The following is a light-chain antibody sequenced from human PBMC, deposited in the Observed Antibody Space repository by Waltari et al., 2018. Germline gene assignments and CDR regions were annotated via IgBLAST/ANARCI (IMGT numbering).Light chain of an antibody. CDR3: QQYNNWPRT. CDR1: QSVSSN. CDR2: GAS. J-gene: IGKJ1*01. V-gene: IGKV3-15*01. Sequence: EIAMTQSPATRSVSPRERATLSCRASQSVSSNLAWYQQKPGQAPRPLIYGASTRATGIPARFSGSGSGTEFTLTISSLQSEDFAVYYCQQYNNWPRTFGQGTKVEIK.